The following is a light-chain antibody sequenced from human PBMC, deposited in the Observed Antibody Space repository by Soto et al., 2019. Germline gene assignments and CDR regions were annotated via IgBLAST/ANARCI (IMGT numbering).Light chain of an antibody. CDR2: EAS. J-gene: IGKJ4*01. V-gene: IGKV3-11*01. CDR1: QIFYTS. Sequence: EIVLTQSPPTLFLSPGERATLSSRASQIFYTSLACYQQKPGQPPSLLFYEASIRATGVPARFSGSGSGTDFTLSISGLEPDDFAVYYCQQRSAWPLTFGGGTKVEIK. CDR3: QQRSAWPLT.